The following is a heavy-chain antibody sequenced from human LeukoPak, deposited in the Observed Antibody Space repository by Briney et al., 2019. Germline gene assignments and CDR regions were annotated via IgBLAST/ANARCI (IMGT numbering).Heavy chain of an antibody. CDR2: IKQDGSEK. V-gene: IGHV3-7*01. CDR1: GFTFSSYW. J-gene: IGHJ6*03. Sequence: GGSLRLSCAASGFTFSSYWMSWVRQAPGKGLEWVANIKQDGSEKYYVDSVKGRFTISRGNAKNSLYLQMNSLRAEDTAVYYCARDEVSERYYYYYYMDVWGKGTTVTVSS. CDR3: ARDEVSERYYYYYYMDV.